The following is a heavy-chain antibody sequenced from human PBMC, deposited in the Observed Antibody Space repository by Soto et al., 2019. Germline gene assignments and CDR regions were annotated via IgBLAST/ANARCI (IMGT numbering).Heavy chain of an antibody. Sequence: SETLSLTCTVSGGSISSSSYYWGWIRQPPGKGLEWIGSIYYSGSTYYNPSLKSRVTISVDTSKNQFSLKLSSVTAADTAVYYCARHLPSNWFDPWGQGTLVTVPS. V-gene: IGHV4-39*01. CDR1: GGSISSSSYY. CDR2: IYYSGST. CDR3: ARHLPSNWFDP. J-gene: IGHJ5*02.